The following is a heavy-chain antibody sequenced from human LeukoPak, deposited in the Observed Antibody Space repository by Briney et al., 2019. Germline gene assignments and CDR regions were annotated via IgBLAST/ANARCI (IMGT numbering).Heavy chain of an antibody. D-gene: IGHD6-25*01. CDR3: ARGRASAFDV. CDR1: GDTVSNKNAA. V-gene: IGHV6-1*01. CDR2: TYYTSKWNT. J-gene: IGHJ3*01. Sequence: SQILSLTCAISGDTVSNKNAAWNWIRQSPSRGLEWLGRTYYTSKWNTDYAVSVKSRIVVNPDTSKNQFSLQLNSVTSEDTAVYYCARGRASAFDVWGQGTMVTVSS.